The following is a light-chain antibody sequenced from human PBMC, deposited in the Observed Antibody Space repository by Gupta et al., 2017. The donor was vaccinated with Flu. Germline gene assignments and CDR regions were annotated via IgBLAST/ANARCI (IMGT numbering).Light chain of an antibody. CDR1: QSITLNY. CDR2: GAS. CDR3: QPYGTSPPHT. Sequence: EIVLTQSPGTLSMSPGERATLSCRASQSITLNYFAGYQQKPGQAPRLLIFGASNRATAIPDRFSGSGSVTDFTLTISRLEPEDFAVYYCQPYGTSPPHTFGGGTKVEIK. J-gene: IGKJ4*01. V-gene: IGKV3-20*01.